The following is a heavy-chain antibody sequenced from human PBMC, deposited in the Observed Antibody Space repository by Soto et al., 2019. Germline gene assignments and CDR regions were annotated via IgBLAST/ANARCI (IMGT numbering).Heavy chain of an antibody. J-gene: IGHJ6*02. CDR1: GSKFDKYA. CDR2: IKWNSEVT. Sequence: PGGSLRLSCRASGSKFDKYAMHWVRQAPGKGLEWVSGIKWNSEVTAYADSVKGRFTISRDNAEKSSYLQMDSLRVEDTALYSCAQDYDVLTGPTAFFGLDLWGQGTMVTVSS. V-gene: IGHV3-9*01. CDR3: AQDYDVLTGPTAFFGLDL. D-gene: IGHD3-9*01.